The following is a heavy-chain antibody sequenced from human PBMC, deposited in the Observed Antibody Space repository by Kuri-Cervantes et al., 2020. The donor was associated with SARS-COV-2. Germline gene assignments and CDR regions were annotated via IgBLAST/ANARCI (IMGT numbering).Heavy chain of an antibody. CDR3: ARDVAPTILWFGEFPPSGDY. J-gene: IGHJ4*02. Sequence: ASVKVSCKASGYRFTSNYMHWVRQAPGQGLEWMGWISAYNGNTNYAQKLQGRVTMTTDTSTSTAYMELRSLRSDDTAVYYCARDVAPTILWFGEFPPSGDYWGQGTRVTVSS. CDR1: GYRFTSNY. D-gene: IGHD3-10*01. CDR2: ISAYNGNT. V-gene: IGHV1-18*04.